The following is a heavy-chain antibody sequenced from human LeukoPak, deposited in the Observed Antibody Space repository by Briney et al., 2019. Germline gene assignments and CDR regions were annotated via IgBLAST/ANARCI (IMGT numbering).Heavy chain of an antibody. CDR2: IYYSGST. Sequence: SETLSLTCTVSGGSISSYYWSWIRQPPGKGLEWIGYIYYSGSTNYNPSLKSRVTISVDTSKNQFSLKLSSVTAADTAVYYCGRSEDAFDIWGQGTMVTVSS. CDR3: GRSEDAFDI. CDR1: GGSISSYY. V-gene: IGHV4-59*12. J-gene: IGHJ3*02.